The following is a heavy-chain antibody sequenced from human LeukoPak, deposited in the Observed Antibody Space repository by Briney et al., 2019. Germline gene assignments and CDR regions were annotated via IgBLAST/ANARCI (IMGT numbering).Heavy chain of an antibody. J-gene: IGHJ4*02. D-gene: IGHD6-13*01. Sequence: GGSLRLSCAASGFTVGGNYMNWVRQAPGKGLEWVSVIYSGGTTYYADSVKGRFTISRDNSKNTLYLQLNSLRVEDTAVYYCARGALGAAGRLDYWGQGTLVTVSS. CDR3: ARGALGAAGRLDY. V-gene: IGHV3-66*01. CDR2: IYSGGTT. CDR1: GFTVGGNY.